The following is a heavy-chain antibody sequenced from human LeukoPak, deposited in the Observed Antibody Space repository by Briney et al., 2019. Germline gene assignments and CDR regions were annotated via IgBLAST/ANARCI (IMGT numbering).Heavy chain of an antibody. V-gene: IGHV4-59*12. CDR1: GGSISGYY. CDR3: ARDDGRSGWY. Sequence: SETLSLTCTVSGGSISGYYWSWTRQPPGKGLEWIAYFYYSGSTNYNPSLKSRVTISVDTSKNEFSLKLSSVTAADTAVYYCARDDGRSGWYWGQGTLVTVSS. CDR2: FYYSGST. D-gene: IGHD6-19*01. J-gene: IGHJ4*02.